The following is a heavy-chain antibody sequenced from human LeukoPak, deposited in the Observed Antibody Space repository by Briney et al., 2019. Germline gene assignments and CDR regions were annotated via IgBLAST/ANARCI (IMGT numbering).Heavy chain of an antibody. Sequence: AGGSLRLSCAASGFIVSGDFMSWVRQAPGKGLEWVSVIYSDGSTYYADSVKGRFTISRDNSKNTLDLQMTGLRAEDTAVYYCAKDPLYDSSGYDDDAFDIWGQGTMVTVSS. CDR3: AKDPLYDSSGYDDDAFDI. D-gene: IGHD3-22*01. CDR1: GFIVSGDF. J-gene: IGHJ3*02. CDR2: IYSDGST. V-gene: IGHV3-53*01.